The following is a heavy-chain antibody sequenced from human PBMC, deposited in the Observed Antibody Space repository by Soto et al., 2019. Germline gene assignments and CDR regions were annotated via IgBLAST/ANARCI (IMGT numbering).Heavy chain of an antibody. J-gene: IGHJ4*02. CDR3: AREDYIAGYHFDY. V-gene: IGHV4-59*01. CDR2: VYYRGST. Sequence: PSETLSLTCTVSGGSITSYYWSWIRQSPGKGLEWIGDVYYRGSTNYNPSLKSRVTISVDTSKNQFSLKLSSVTAADTAVYYCAREDYIAGYHFDYWGQGTLVTVSS. CDR1: GGSITSYY. D-gene: IGHD4-4*01.